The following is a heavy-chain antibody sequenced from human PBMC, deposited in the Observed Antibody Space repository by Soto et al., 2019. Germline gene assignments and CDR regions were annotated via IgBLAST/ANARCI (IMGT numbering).Heavy chain of an antibody. Sequence: LSLTCAVYGGSFSGYYWSWIRQPPGKGLEWIGEINHSGSTNYNPSLKSRVTISVDTSKNQFSLKLSSVTAADTAVHYCARERVGPSKNWFDPWGQGTLVTVSS. CDR2: INHSGST. D-gene: IGHD1-26*01. V-gene: IGHV4-34*01. J-gene: IGHJ5*02. CDR1: GGSFSGYY. CDR3: ARERVGPSKNWFDP.